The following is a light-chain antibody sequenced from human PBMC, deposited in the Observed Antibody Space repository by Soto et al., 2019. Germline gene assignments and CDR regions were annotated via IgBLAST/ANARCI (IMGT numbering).Light chain of an antibody. CDR3: CSYAGSYNYV. CDR1: SSDVGSYNL. CDR2: EVS. V-gene: IGLV2-23*02. Sequence: QSVLAQPASGSGSPGQSITISCTGTSSDVGSYNLVSWYQQHPGKAPKLMIYEVSKRPSGVSNRFSGSKSGNTASLTISGLQAEDEADYYCCSYAGSYNYVFGTGTKVT. J-gene: IGLJ1*01.